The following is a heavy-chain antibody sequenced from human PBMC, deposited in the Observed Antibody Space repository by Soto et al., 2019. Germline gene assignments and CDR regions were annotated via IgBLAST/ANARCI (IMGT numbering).Heavy chain of an antibody. J-gene: IGHJ6*02. CDR2: LDGAGGST. Sequence: GGSLRLSCLASGFTFSDYAMTWVRHVPGRGLEWVASLDGAGGSTYYADSVRGRFTISRDNSQNTLFLQVKRLTVDDTAIYYCAAPRDEYGSGVSWFTYGMDIWGQGTTVTVSS. D-gene: IGHD3-10*01. CDR3: AAPRDEYGSGVSWFTYGMDI. V-gene: IGHV3-23*01. CDR1: GFTFSDYA.